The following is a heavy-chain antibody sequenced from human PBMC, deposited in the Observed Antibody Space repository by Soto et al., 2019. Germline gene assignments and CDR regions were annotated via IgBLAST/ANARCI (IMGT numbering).Heavy chain of an antibody. D-gene: IGHD5-12*01. CDR3: AKEERHSGYIIDY. CDR2: VSYEGSNK. CDR1: GFAFSSYA. V-gene: IGHV3-30*18. Sequence: GGSLRLSCAASGFAFSSYAMSWVRQAPGKGLEWVSFVSYEGSNKYYTDSVKGRFTISKDNSKNTLNLQMNSLRAEDTAVYYCAKEERHSGYIIDYWGQGTVVTVSS. J-gene: IGHJ4*02.